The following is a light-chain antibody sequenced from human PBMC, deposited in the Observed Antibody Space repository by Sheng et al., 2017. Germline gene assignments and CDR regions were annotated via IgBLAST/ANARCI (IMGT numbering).Light chain of an antibody. J-gene: IGKJ4*01. Sequence: EIVLTQSPATLSLSPGERATLSCRASQSVSSYLAWYQQKPGQAPRLLIYDASTRATGIPARFSGSGSGTDFTLTISSLQSEDFAVYYCQQYDKWPLPFGGGTKVEIK. CDR2: DAS. V-gene: IGKV3-15*01. CDR1: QSVSSY. CDR3: QQYDKWPLP.